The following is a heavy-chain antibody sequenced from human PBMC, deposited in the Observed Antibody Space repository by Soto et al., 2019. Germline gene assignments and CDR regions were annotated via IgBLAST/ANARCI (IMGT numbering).Heavy chain of an antibody. CDR3: AALGVNFDH. CDR2: MNTNTGNT. D-gene: IGHD2-8*01. Sequence: ASVKVSCKTSGYTFTEFDINWVRQAPGQGLEWMGWMNTNTGNTGYAQKFQGRVTITRDMSTNTAYMELSSLRSEDTAVYYCAALGVNFDHWGQGTLVTVSS. V-gene: IGHV1-8*03. CDR1: GYTFTEFD. J-gene: IGHJ4*02.